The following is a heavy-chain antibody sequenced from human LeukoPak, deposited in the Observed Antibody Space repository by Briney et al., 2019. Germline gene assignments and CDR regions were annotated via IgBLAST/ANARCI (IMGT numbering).Heavy chain of an antibody. CDR1: GFTFSSYS. CDR2: ISSSNSYI. V-gene: IGHV3-21*01. CDR3: AREEYSGSYYFDY. J-gene: IGHJ4*02. D-gene: IGHD1-26*01. Sequence: GGSLRLSCAASGFTFSSYSMNWVRQAPGKGLEWXXSISSSNSYIYYADSVKGRFTISRDNAKNSLYLQMNSLRAEDTAVYYCAREEYSGSYYFDYWGQGTLVTVSS.